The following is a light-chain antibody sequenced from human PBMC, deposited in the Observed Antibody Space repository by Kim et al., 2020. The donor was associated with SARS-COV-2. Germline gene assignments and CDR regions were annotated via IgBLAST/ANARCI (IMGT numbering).Light chain of an antibody. J-gene: IGLJ3*02. CDR3: ATWDGSLSGWV. CDR1: SSNIGKNY. V-gene: IGLV1-47*01. Sequence: ELTQPPSASGTPGQRVTIFCSGSSSNIGKNYVYWYQQLPGTAPRLLIYQSDQRPSGVPDRFSASKSGTSASLGIRGLRSDDEADYYCATWDGSLSGWVFGGGTQLTVL. CDR2: QSD.